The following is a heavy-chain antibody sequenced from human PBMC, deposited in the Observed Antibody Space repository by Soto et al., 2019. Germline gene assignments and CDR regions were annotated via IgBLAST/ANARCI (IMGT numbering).Heavy chain of an antibody. CDR3: ASSVAGSSTAYWYFDL. CDR2: IIPIFGTA. Sequence: SVKVSCKASGGTFSSYAISCVRQAPGQGLEWMGGIIPIFGTANYAQKFQGRVTITADESTSTAYMELSSLRSEDTAVYYCASSVAGSSTAYWYFDLWGRGTLVTVSS. J-gene: IGHJ2*01. CDR1: GGTFSSYA. D-gene: IGHD6-19*01. V-gene: IGHV1-69*13.